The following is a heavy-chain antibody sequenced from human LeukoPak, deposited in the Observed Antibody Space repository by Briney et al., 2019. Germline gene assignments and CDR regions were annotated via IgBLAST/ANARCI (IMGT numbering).Heavy chain of an antibody. V-gene: IGHV4-34*01. CDR1: GGSFSGYY. CDR3: ARDRAGYGDGYMDV. CDR2: INHSGST. D-gene: IGHD4-17*01. Sequence: SETLSLTCAVYGGSFSGYYWSWIRQPPGKGLEWIGEINHSGSTNYNPSLKSRVTISVDTSKNQFSLKLSSVTAADTAVYYCARDRAGYGDGYMDVWGKGTTVTVSS. J-gene: IGHJ6*03.